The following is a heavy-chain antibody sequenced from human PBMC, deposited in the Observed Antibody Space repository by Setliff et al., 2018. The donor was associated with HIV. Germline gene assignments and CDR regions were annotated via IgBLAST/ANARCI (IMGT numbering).Heavy chain of an antibody. CDR2: IYQSGTT. V-gene: IGHV4-59*11. D-gene: IGHD2-21*02. Sequence: SETLSLTCTVSGGSISSHYWSWIRQPPGKGLEWIGSIYQSGTTYYNPALRSRVTMSVDTSKNLFSLTLRSVTAADTAVYYCASAGPYCGDDCPYNWLTPWGQGTLVTVSS. J-gene: IGHJ5*02. CDR1: GGSISSHY. CDR3: ASAGPYCGDDCPYNWLTP.